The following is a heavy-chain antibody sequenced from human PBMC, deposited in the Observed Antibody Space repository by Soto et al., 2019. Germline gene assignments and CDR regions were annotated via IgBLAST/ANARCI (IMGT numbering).Heavy chain of an antibody. D-gene: IGHD2-15*01. Sequence: EVQVVESGGGLVQSGGSLTLSCAASGFTVSNSYMSWVRQAPGKGLEWVSAIYSGGSTYYADSVKGRFTISRDNSRNTRYLQMNRLRAEDTAVYFCARCDGSATYCFFFAYWGQGTPVTVSS. CDR2: IYSGGST. CDR1: GFTVSNSY. CDR3: ARCDGSATYCFFFAY. V-gene: IGHV3-66*01. J-gene: IGHJ4*02.